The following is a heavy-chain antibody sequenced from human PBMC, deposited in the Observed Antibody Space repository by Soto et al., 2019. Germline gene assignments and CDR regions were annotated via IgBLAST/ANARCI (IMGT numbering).Heavy chain of an antibody. CDR1: GGSISSGGYY. V-gene: IGHV4-31*03. J-gene: IGHJ4*02. CDR2: IYYSGST. CDR3: ARRYCSSTSCYFDY. Sequence: QVQLQESGPGLVKPSQTLSLTCTVSGGSISSGGYYWSWIRQHPGKGLEWIGYIYYSGSTYYNPSLKSRVTISVDKSKNQFSLKLSSVTAADTAVYYCARRYCSSTSCYFDYWGQGTLVTVSS. D-gene: IGHD2-2*01.